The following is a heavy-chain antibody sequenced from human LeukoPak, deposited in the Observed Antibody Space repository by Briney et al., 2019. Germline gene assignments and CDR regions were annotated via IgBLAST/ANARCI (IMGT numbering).Heavy chain of an antibody. CDR2: IYSSGST. D-gene: IGHD3-10*01. CDR3: AREAGSGRAMDY. Sequence: SETLSLTCTVSAGSISSYYWSWIRQPAGKGLEWIGRIYSSGSTNYNSSLKSRVTISVDTSKNQFSLKLSSVTAADTAVYYCAREAGSGRAMDYWGQGTLVTVSS. V-gene: IGHV4-4*07. CDR1: AGSISSYY. J-gene: IGHJ4*02.